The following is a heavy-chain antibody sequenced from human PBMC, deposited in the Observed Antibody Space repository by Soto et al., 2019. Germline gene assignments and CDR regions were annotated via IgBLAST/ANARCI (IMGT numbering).Heavy chain of an antibody. CDR3: ARDLIDDWSGYYSGSGWSSGGMDV. V-gene: IGHV1-46*01. J-gene: IGHJ6*02. D-gene: IGHD3-3*01. CDR2: INPSGGST. CDR1: GYAFTSYY. Sequence: ASVKVSCKASGYAFTSYYMHWVRQAPGQGLEWMGIINPSGGSTSYAQKFQGRVTMTRDTSTSTVYMELSSLRSEDTAVYYCARDLIDDWSGYYSGSGWSSGGMDVWGQGTTVTVSS.